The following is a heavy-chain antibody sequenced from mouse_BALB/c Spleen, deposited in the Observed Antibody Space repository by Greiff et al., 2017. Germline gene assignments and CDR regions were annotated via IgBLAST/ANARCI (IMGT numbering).Heavy chain of an antibody. J-gene: IGHJ2*01. V-gene: IGHV5-17*02. CDR2: ISSGSSTI. CDR1: GFTFRFFG. Sequence: EVVVVESWGGLVQPGGSRKLSFADSGFTFRFFGMHRVRQAPEKGLEWVAYISSGSSTIYYADTVKGRFTISRDNPKNTLFLQMTSLRSEDTAMYYCARSGYYGSSDYWGQGTTLTVSS. D-gene: IGHD1-1*01. CDR3: ARSGYYGSSDY.